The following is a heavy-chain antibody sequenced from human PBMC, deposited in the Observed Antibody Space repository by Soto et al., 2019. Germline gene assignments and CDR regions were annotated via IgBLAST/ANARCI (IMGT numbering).Heavy chain of an antibody. CDR1: GYSFTNYG. CDR3: AREMWTRSGPQNFFDY. D-gene: IGHD6-25*01. V-gene: IGHV1-18*01. J-gene: IGHJ4*02. CDR2: ISPSSGYT. Sequence: ASVKVSCKASGYSFTNYGFCWVRQVPGQGLEWMGYISPSSGYTTYAPNLQERVIMTTDSSTTTVYMELRSLTSDDTAVYYCAREMWTRSGPQNFFDYWGQGALVTVSS.